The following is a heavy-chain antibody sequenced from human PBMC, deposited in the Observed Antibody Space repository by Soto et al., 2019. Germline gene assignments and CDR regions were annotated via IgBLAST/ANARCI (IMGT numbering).Heavy chain of an antibody. CDR1: GFTFSSYW. J-gene: IGHJ4*02. CDR2: IEQDGSEK. CDR3: ARDRTNDYGDYYFDY. Sequence: EVQLVESGGGLVQPGGSLRLSCAASGFTFSSYWMSWVRQAPGKGLEWVANIEQDGSEKYYVDSVKGRFSISRDNAKNSLYLQMNSLRAEDTAVYYCARDRTNDYGDYYFDYWGQGTLVTVSS. D-gene: IGHD4-17*01. V-gene: IGHV3-7*04.